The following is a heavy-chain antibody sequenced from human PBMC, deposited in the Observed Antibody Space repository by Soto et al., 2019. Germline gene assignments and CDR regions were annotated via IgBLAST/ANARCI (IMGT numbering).Heavy chain of an antibody. CDR1: GFSFSGYA. J-gene: IGHJ4*02. Sequence: LRLSCAASGFSFSGYAMTWVRQAPGKGLEWVSTTGASGRTTYYADSVKGRFTVSRDNSKNTLDLQMSSLRADDTAVYYCATVHNTSRSFDYWGQGTLVTVS. CDR2: TGASGRTT. D-gene: IGHD1-20*01. V-gene: IGHV3-23*01. CDR3: ATVHNTSRSFDY.